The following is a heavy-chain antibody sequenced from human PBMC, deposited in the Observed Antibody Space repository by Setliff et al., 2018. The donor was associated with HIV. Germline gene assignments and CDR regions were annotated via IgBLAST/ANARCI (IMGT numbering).Heavy chain of an antibody. Sequence: ASVKVSCKATGYTFTDFYIHWVRQAPALGLEWMGWINPNNGGTNYAQKFQGRVTMTRDTSVSTAYMELSSLRSDDTAVYYCARGDWELLGAFDIWGQGTMVTVSS. CDR2: INPNNGGT. J-gene: IGHJ3*02. V-gene: IGHV1-2*02. CDR1: GYTFTDFY. CDR3: ARGDWELLGAFDI. D-gene: IGHD1-26*01.